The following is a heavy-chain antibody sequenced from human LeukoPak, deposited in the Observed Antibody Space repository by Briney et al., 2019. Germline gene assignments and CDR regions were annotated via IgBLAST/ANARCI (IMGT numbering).Heavy chain of an antibody. D-gene: IGHD5-24*01. Sequence: TETLSLTCTVSGDSIRGNNYWAWIRQPPGKGLEWIATIRYSGNTYYNPSLKSRVTVSVDTSRTQISLKVNSVTAADTAVYYCAMKGDLTIRDYWGQGTLVTVSS. J-gene: IGHJ4*02. CDR3: AMKGDLTIRDY. V-gene: IGHV4-39*01. CDR1: GDSIRGNNY. CDR2: IRYSGNT.